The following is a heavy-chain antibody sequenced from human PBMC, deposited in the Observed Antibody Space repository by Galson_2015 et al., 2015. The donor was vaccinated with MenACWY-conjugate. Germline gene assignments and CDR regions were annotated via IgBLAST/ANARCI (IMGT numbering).Heavy chain of an antibody. CDR1: GFIFNTYW. CDR3: AKSRGASFYFAS. CDR2: INPGGSST. J-gene: IGHJ4*02. V-gene: IGHV3-74*01. D-gene: IGHD1-26*01. Sequence: SLRLSCAASGFIFNTYWMHWVRQAPWKGLVWVSRINPGGSSTTYADSVKDRFTISRDNAKNTLYLQMNSLRPEDTAAFYCAKSRGASFYFASWGQGTLVTVSS.